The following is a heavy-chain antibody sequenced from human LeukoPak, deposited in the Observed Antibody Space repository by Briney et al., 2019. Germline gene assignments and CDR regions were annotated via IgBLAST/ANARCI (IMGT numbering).Heavy chain of an antibody. V-gene: IGHV4-59*01. CDR3: ASPESSCSGGSCYFPGFQH. CDR2: IYYSGST. D-gene: IGHD2-15*01. CDR1: GGSISSYY. Sequence: PSETLSLTCTVSGGSISSYYWGWIRQPPGKGLEWIGYIYYSGSTNYNPSLKSRVTISVDTSKNQFSLKLSSVTAADTAVYYCASPESSCSGGSCYFPGFQHWGQGTLVTVSS. J-gene: IGHJ1*01.